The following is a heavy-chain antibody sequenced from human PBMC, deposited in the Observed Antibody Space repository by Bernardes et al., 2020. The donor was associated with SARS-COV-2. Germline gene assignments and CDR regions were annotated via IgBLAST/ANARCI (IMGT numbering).Heavy chain of an antibody. Sequence: GGSLRLSCAASGFTFSSYSMNWVRQAPGKGLEWVSSISSSSSYIYYADSVKGRFTISRDNAKNSLYLQMNSLRAEDTAVYYCARDRWGYSSGSLNYYYYGMDVWGQGTTVTVSS. V-gene: IGHV3-21*01. D-gene: IGHD6-19*01. CDR2: ISSSSSYI. J-gene: IGHJ6*02. CDR3: ARDRWGYSSGSLNYYYYGMDV. CDR1: GFTFSSYS.